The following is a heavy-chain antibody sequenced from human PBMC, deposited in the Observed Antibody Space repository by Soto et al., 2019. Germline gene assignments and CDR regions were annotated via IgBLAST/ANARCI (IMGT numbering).Heavy chain of an antibody. V-gene: IGHV1-69*15. D-gene: IGHD5-12*01. Sequence: QVHLVQSGAEVKKPGSSVNVSCKASGGTFSNYAITWVRQAPGQGLEWVGRIIPIFGTTNVAQKFQGRVTIYADESTTTAYMELIGLRSDDTAVYYCAKDGGADGYFGNWLNPWGQGTLVTVSS. CDR1: GGTFSNYA. J-gene: IGHJ5*02. CDR2: IIPIFGTT. CDR3: AKDGGADGYFGNWLNP.